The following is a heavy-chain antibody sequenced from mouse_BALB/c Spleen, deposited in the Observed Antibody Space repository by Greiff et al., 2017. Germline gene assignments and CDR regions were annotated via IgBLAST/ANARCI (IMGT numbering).Heavy chain of an antibody. V-gene: IGHV1-15*01. CDR1: GYTFTDYE. CDR3: TRSSAYYGPGDY. J-gene: IGHJ2*01. CDR2: IDPETGGT. D-gene: IGHD2-10*01. Sequence: QVQLQQSGAELVRPGSSVKISCKASGYTFTDYEMHWVKQTPVHGLEWIGAIDPETGGTAYNQKFKGKATLTADKSSSTAYMELRSLTSEDSAVYYCTRSSAYYGPGDYWGKGTTLTVSS.